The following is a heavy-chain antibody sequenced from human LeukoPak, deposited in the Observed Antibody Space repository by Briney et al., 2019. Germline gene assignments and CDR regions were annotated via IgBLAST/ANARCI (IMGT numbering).Heavy chain of an antibody. J-gene: IGHJ3*02. CDR3: LPLLSRPYVEDGFDI. Sequence: GGALRLSCTASGFTFIDYYMSWIRQAPGKGLEWVSYISSSRSYKKYADSVKGRFTISRDNARNSLYLQMNSLRAEDTAVYYCLPLLSRPYVEDGFDIWGQGTMVTVSS. V-gene: IGHV3-11*06. CDR2: ISSSRSYK. D-gene: IGHD2/OR15-2a*01. CDR1: GFTFIDYY.